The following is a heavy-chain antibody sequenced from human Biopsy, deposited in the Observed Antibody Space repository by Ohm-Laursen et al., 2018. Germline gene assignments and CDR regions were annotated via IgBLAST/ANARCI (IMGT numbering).Heavy chain of an antibody. CDR1: GFTFSSYA. J-gene: IGHJ6*02. V-gene: IGHV3-7*01. CDR2: IKQDGSED. Sequence: GSLRLSCTASGFTFSSYAMTWVRQAPGKGLEWVAMIKQDGSEDYYVDSVKGRFTISRDNAQKSLDLQLNSLRAEDTAVYYCVRGRSMDVWGQGTTVTVSS. CDR3: VRGRSMDV.